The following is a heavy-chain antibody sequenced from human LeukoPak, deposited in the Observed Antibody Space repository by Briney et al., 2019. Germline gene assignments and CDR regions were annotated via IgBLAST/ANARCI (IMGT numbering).Heavy chain of an antibody. D-gene: IGHD5-18*01. Sequence: GGSLRLSCAASGFTFSSYAMSWVRQAPGKGLEWVSAISGSGGSTYYADSVKGRFTISRDNSKNTLYLQMNSLRPEDTAVYFCVMGRAYNHWGRGTMVTVSS. CDR3: VMGRAYNH. J-gene: IGHJ4*03. V-gene: IGHV3-23*01. CDR2: ISGSGGST. CDR1: GFTFSSYA.